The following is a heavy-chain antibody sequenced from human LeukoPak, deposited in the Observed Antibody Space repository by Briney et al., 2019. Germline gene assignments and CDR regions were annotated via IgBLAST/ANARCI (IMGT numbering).Heavy chain of an antibody. J-gene: IGHJ4*02. V-gene: IGHV3-23*01. CDR1: GFTFSSYA. CDR2: ISGSGSST. CDR3: ARVQYCSSTSCYALDY. Sequence: GGSLRLSCAASGFTFSSYAMSWVRQAPGKGLEWVSAISGSGSSTYYADSVKGRFTISRDNSKNTLYLQMNSLRAEDTAVYYCARVQYCSSTSCYALDYWGQGTLVTVSS. D-gene: IGHD2-2*01.